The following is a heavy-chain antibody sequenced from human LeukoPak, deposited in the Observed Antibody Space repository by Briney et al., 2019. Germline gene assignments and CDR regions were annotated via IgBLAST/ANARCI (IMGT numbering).Heavy chain of an antibody. CDR2: IKQDGSAK. D-gene: IGHD3-3*01. J-gene: IGHJ4*02. CDR1: GFTFNSYN. CDR3: ARDCESSDFWSGYGY. Sequence: GGSLRLSCTASGFTFNSYNMNWVRQAPGKGLEWVANIKQDGSAKYYVDSVKGRFTISRDNAKNSLYLQMNSLRAEDTAVYYCARDCESSDFWSGYGYWGQGTLVTASS. V-gene: IGHV3-7*01.